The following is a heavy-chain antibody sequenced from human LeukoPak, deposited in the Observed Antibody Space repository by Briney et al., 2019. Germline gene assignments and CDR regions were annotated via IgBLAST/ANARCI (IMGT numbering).Heavy chain of an antibody. CDR2: ISGSGGST. CDR3: ALALRLGELKGGPFDY. V-gene: IGHV3-23*01. J-gene: IGHJ4*02. D-gene: IGHD3-16*01. CDR1: GFTFSSYA. Sequence: PGGSLRLSCAASGFTFSSYAMSWVRQALGKGLEWVSAISGSGGSTYHADSVKGRFTISRDNSKNTLYLQMNSLRAEDTAVYYCALALRLGELKGGPFDYWGQGTLVTVSS.